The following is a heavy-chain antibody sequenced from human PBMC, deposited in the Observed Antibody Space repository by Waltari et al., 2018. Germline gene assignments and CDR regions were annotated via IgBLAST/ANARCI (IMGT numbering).Heavy chain of an antibody. V-gene: IGHV4-59*01. CDR1: GGSISSYY. D-gene: IGHD2-15*01. J-gene: IGHJ4*02. Sequence: QVQLQESGPGLVKPSETLSLTCTVSGGSISSYYWSWIRQPPGKGLEWIGYIYYSGSTNYNPSLKSRVTISVDTSKNQFSLKLSSVTAADTAVYYCAREAGAYSGFDYWGQGTLVTVSS. CDR3: AREAGAYSGFDY. CDR2: IYYSGST.